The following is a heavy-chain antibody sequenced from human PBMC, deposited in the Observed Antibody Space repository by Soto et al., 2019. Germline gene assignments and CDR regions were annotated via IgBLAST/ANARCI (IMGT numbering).Heavy chain of an antibody. J-gene: IGHJ3*02. Sequence: GGSLRLSCAASGFAVSSYAMSWVRQAPGKGLEWVSAISGSGGSTYYADSVKGRFTISRNNSKNTLYLQMNSLRAEDTAVYYCAKDILLWFGEKGAFDIWGQGTMVTVSS. V-gene: IGHV3-23*01. CDR2: ISGSGGST. D-gene: IGHD3-10*01. CDR1: GFAVSSYA. CDR3: AKDILLWFGEKGAFDI.